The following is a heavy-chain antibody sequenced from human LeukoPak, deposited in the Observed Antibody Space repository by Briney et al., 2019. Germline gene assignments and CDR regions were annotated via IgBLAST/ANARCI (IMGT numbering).Heavy chain of an antibody. J-gene: IGHJ3*02. CDR2: IYYSVNT. CDR3: ARDRPPLGVVGAFEI. CDR1: GVSISSGGYY. V-gene: IGHV4-31*03. D-gene: IGHD3-16*01. Sequence: SETLSLACTVSGVSISSGGYYWNWIRQHPGKGLEWIGNIYYSVNTYYNPSLRSRVIKSLDMSKNQFSLKLRSVTAADTAVYSCARDRPPLGVVGAFEIWGQGTMVTASS.